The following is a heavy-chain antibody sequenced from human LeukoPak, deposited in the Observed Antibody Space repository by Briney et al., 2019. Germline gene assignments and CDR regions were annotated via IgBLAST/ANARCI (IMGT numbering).Heavy chain of an antibody. CDR1: GYIFTSYW. CDR3: ASGLYGWFGAEGGFDY. D-gene: IGHD3-10*01. CDR2: IYPGDSDT. Sequence: GESLKISWKGSGYIFTSYWIGWVRQLPGKGLEWMGIIYPGDSDTRYRPSFQGQVTISADKSISTAFLQWSSLKASDTAMHYCASGLYGWFGAEGGFDYWGQGTLGTVSS. J-gene: IGHJ4*02. V-gene: IGHV5-51*01.